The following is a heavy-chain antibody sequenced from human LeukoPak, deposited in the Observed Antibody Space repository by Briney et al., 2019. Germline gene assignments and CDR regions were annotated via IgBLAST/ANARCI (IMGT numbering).Heavy chain of an antibody. V-gene: IGHV4-34*01. CDR1: GGSFSGYY. D-gene: IGHD5-18*01. CDR2: INHSGST. CDR3: ARRSGYSYGHMDV. Sequence: SETLSLTCAVYGGSFSGYYWSWIRQPPGKGLEWIGEINHSGSTNYNPSLKSRVTISVDTSKNPFSLKLSSVTAADTAVYYCARRSGYSYGHMDVWGKGTTVTVSS. J-gene: IGHJ6*03.